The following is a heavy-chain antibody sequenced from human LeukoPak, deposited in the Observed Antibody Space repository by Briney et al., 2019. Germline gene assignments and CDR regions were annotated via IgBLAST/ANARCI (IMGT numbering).Heavy chain of an antibody. CDR1: GLTFSSYW. CDR2: TKYDGSEE. D-gene: IGHD5-18*01. V-gene: IGHV3-7*05. CDR3: ATYQGYNYGPFEY. J-gene: IGHJ4*02. Sequence: GGSLRLSCAASGLTFSSYWMSWVRQAPGRGLEWVANTKYDGSEEYYVDSVKGRFTISRDNAKNSLYLQMNSLRAEDTAVYYCATYQGYNYGPFEYWGQGTLVTVSS.